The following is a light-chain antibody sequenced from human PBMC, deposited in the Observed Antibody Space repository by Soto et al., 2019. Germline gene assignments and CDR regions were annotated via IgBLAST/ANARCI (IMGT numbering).Light chain of an antibody. CDR2: EVI. J-gene: IGLJ1*01. V-gene: IGLV2-14*01. CDR3: SSYTSRSTLV. Sequence: QSALTQPASVSGYPGQSITISCTGTGSDVGGYSYVSWYQQHPGKAPKLIICEVINRPSGVSNRFSGSKSGNTASLTISGLQAEDEADYYCSSYTSRSTLVFGSGTKVTVL. CDR1: GSDVGGYSY.